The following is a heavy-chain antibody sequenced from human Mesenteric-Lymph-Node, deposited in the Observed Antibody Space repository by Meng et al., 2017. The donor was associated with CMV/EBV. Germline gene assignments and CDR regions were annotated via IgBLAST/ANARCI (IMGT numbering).Heavy chain of an antibody. D-gene: IGHD6-6*01. J-gene: IGHJ6*02. CDR2: IYYSGSI. CDR1: GGSVSSGSYY. V-gene: IGHV4-61*01. Sequence: GSLRLSCTVSGGSVSSGSYYWSWIRQPPGKGLEWIGYIYYSGSIKYNPSLKSRVTISIDTSKNQFSLRLSSVTAADTAVYYCARGLYSSSWGDYFGMDVWGQGTTVTVSS. CDR3: ARGLYSSSWGDYFGMDV.